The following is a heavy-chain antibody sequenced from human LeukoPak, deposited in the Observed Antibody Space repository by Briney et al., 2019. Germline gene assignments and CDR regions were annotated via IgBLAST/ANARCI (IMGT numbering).Heavy chain of an antibody. CDR1: GYCFTSYW. D-gene: IGHD5-18*01. Sequence: GESLKISCQGSGYCFTSYWIGWVRQMPGKGLEWMGIIYPGDSDTRYSPSFQGQVTISADKSISTAYLQWSSLKASDTAMYYCVRLVRQLWPPDAFDIWGQGTMVTVSS. CDR2: IYPGDSDT. J-gene: IGHJ3*02. V-gene: IGHV5-51*01. CDR3: VRLVRQLWPPDAFDI.